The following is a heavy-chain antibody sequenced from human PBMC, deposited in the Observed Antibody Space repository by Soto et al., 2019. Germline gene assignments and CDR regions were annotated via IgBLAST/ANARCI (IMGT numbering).Heavy chain of an antibody. D-gene: IGHD2-2*01. Sequence: SGGSLRLSCAASGFTFSSYSMNWVRQAPGKGLEWVSYISSSSSTIYYADSVKGRFTISRDNAKNSLYLQMNSLRDEDTAVYYCARVTDCISTSCYGMDVWGQGTTVTVSS. CDR3: ARVTDCISTSCYGMDV. CDR1: GFTFSSYS. V-gene: IGHV3-48*02. J-gene: IGHJ6*02. CDR2: ISSSSSTI.